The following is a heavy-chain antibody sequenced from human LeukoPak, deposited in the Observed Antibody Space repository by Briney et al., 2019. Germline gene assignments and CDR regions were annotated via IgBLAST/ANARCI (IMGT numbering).Heavy chain of an antibody. CDR2: INPDGRDT. J-gene: IGHJ1*01. CDR1: GFTFNRCW. CDR3: TSWVDTTAEYFQR. V-gene: IGHV3-7*01. D-gene: IGHD1-1*01. Sequence: GGSLRLSCVVSGFTFNRCWMNWVRQAPGKGLEWVAHINPDGRDTYYVDSVKGRFTISRDNAQNSMYLQMNSLRVEDTAVYYCTSWVDTTAEYFQRWGQGTLVTVSS.